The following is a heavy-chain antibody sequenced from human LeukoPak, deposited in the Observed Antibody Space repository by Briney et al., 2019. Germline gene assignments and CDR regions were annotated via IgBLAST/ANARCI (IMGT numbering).Heavy chain of an antibody. Sequence: PGGSLRLSCAASGFTFSSYAMHWVRQAPGKGLEWVAVISYDGSNKYYADSVKGRFTISRDNSKNTLYLQMNSLRAEDTAVYYCAKDDYVGYWGQGTLVTVSS. CDR2: ISYDGSNK. CDR1: GFTFSSYA. V-gene: IGHV3-30-3*01. J-gene: IGHJ4*02. CDR3: AKDDYVGY.